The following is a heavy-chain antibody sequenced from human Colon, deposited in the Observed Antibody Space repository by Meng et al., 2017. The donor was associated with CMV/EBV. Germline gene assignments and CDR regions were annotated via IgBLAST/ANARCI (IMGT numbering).Heavy chain of an antibody. CDR3: ARELARGGY. J-gene: IGHJ4*02. CDR2: ISPYNGDT. V-gene: IGHV1-18*01. Sequence: QAELVVSGGEVKKPGASVKVSCKTSGYTFTNFGISWVRQAPGQGLEWMAYISPYNGDTNYAQRFQGRVALTTDTSTSTVYMELGSLTSDDTAMYYCARELARGGYWGQGTLVTVSS. CDR1: GYTFTNFG.